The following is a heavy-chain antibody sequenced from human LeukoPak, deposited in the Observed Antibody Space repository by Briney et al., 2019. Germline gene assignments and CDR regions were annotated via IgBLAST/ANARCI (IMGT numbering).Heavy chain of an antibody. Sequence: SETLSLTCTVSGGSISSSSYYWGWIRQPPGKGLEWIGYIYYSGSTNYNPSLKSRVTISVDTSKNQFSLKLGSVTAADTAVYYCARAVTIFGVVDYWGQGTLVTVSS. V-gene: IGHV4-61*05. CDR1: GGSISSSSYY. CDR2: IYYSGST. J-gene: IGHJ4*02. D-gene: IGHD3-3*01. CDR3: ARAVTIFGVVDY.